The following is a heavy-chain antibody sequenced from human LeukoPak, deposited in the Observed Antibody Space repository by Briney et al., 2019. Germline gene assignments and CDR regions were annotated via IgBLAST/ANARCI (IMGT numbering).Heavy chain of an antibody. CDR1: GFTFSSYE. CDR3: ARDTGYSYGTFDY. CDR2: ISSSGSTI. J-gene: IGHJ4*02. D-gene: IGHD5-18*01. V-gene: IGHV3-48*03. Sequence: GGSLRLSCAASGFTFSSYEMNWVRQAPGKGLEWVSYISSSGSTIYYADSVKGRFTISRDNAKNSLYLQKNSLRAEDTAVYYCARDTGYSYGTFDYWGQGTLVTVSS.